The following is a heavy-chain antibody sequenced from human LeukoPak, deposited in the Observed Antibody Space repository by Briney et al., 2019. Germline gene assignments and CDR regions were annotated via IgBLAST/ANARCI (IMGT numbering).Heavy chain of an antibody. CDR1: GFTFNRYS. V-gene: IGHV3-48*01. CDR2: INSNSRNI. J-gene: IGHJ4*02. D-gene: IGHD7-27*01. Sequence: GGSLRLSCAASGFTFNRYSINWVRQAPGKGLEWVSYINSNSRNIYYADSLKGRFTISRDNADNSLYLQMNSLTAGDTAVYYCVSGGTGDGNYFDYWGQGTLVTVSS. CDR3: VSGGTGDGNYFDY.